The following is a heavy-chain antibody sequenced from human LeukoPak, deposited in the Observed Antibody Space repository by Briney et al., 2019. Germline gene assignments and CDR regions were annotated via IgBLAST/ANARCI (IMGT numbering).Heavy chain of an antibody. J-gene: IGHJ3*02. CDR3: ARGRWDVVVPAATHAFDI. Sequence: KTSETLSLTCTVSGGSISSYYWSWIRQPPGKGLEWIGYIYYSGSTNYNPSLKSRVTISVDTSKNQFSLKLSSVTAADTAVYCCARGRWDVVVPAATHAFDIWGQGTMVTVSS. D-gene: IGHD2-2*01. V-gene: IGHV4-59*01. CDR2: IYYSGST. CDR1: GGSISSYY.